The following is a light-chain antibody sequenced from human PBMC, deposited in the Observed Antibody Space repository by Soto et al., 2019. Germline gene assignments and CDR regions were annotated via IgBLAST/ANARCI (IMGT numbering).Light chain of an antibody. Sequence: EIVLTQSPGTLSLSPGDRATLSCRASQSINGNYLHWYQQKPGQAPRLLIFGTSSRATGIPDRFIGGGSGTDFTLPISRLEPEDFAVYYCQQCGSLPGTFGQGTKVESK. CDR1: QSINGNY. J-gene: IGKJ1*01. CDR2: GTS. CDR3: QQCGSLPGT. V-gene: IGKV3-20*01.